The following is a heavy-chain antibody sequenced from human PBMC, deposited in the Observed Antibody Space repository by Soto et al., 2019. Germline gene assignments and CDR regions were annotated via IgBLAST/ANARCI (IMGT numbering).Heavy chain of an antibody. CDR1: GFTFDDYA. J-gene: IGHJ6*02. Sequence: EEQLVESGGGLVQPGRSLRLSCAASGFTFDDYALHWVRQYPGKGLEWVSGISWNGGGMGYADSVKGRFTISRDNAKNFLCLQMNSLGTEDTAFYFCVKDTTSGTIFGVDSGAMDVWGRGTTVTVSS. CDR3: VKDTTSGTIFGVDSGAMDV. V-gene: IGHV3-9*01. D-gene: IGHD3-3*01. CDR2: ISWNGGGM.